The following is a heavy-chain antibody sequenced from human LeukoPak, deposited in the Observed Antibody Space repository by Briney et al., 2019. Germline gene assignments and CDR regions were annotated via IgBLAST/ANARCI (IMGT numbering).Heavy chain of an antibody. J-gene: IGHJ3*02. CDR3: ARLVDTAMVRWAFDI. D-gene: IGHD5-18*01. V-gene: IGHV3-21*01. CDR1: GFTFSSYS. CDR2: ISSSSSYI. Sequence: SGGSLRLSCAASGFTFSSYSMNWVRQAPGKGLEWVSSISSSSSYIYYADSVKGRFTISRDNAKNSLYLQMNSLRAEDTAVYYCARLVDTAMVRWAFDIWGQGTMVTVSS.